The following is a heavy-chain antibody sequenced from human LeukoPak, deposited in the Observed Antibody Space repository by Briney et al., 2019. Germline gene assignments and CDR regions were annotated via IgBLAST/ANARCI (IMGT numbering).Heavy chain of an antibody. CDR1: GFPFSDHY. CDR2: TRSKPNSYTT. V-gene: IGHV3-72*01. J-gene: IGHJ3*02. Sequence: PGGSLRLSCAASGFPFSDHYMDWVRQAPGKGLEWVGRTRSKPNSYTTEYAASVKGRFTISRDDSKNSLYLQMNSLRAEDTAVYYCARDRIVVVVAAIHDAFDIWGQGTMVTVSS. D-gene: IGHD2-15*01. CDR3: ARDRIVVVVAAIHDAFDI.